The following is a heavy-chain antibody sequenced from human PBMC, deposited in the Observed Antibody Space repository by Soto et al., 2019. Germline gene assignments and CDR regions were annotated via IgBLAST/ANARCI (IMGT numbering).Heavy chain of an antibody. V-gene: IGHV3-74*01. CDR2: INSDGSDI. CDR3: EKVCMYNSCHLDY. Sequence: EVQLVESGGTLVQPGGSLRLSCAASGFTFRGYWMYWVRQAPGKGLVWVSRINSDGSDISYADSVKGRFTISRDNAKNTLYLQMNTLGAGDTAVYYCEKVCMYNSCHLDYWGLGTLVTVSS. J-gene: IGHJ4*02. D-gene: IGHD6-6*01. CDR1: GFTFRGYW.